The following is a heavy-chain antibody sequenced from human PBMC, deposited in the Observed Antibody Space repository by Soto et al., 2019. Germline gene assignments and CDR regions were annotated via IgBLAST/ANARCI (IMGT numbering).Heavy chain of an antibody. J-gene: IGHJ4*02. V-gene: IGHV3-7*03. CDR2: IKQDGSET. CDR3: TRVANYYDMDY. CDR1: GFTFSTYW. D-gene: IGHD3-22*01. Sequence: LRLSCAASGFTFSTYWMSWVRQAPGKGLEWVANIKQDGSETYYVDSVKGRFTISRDNAKNSLYLQMNSLRAEDTAVYYCTRVANYYDMDYWGQGTLVTVSS.